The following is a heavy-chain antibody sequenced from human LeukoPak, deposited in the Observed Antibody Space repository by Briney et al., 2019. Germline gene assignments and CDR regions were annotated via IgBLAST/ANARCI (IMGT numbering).Heavy chain of an antibody. V-gene: IGHV4-59*01. J-gene: IGHJ4*02. Sequence: ASETLSLTCTVSGGSISSYYWSWIRQPPGKGLEWIGYIYYSGSTNYNPSLKSRVTISVDTSKNQFSLKLSSVTAADTAVYYCARYILTGHYRGSYFDYWGQGTLVTVSS. CDR2: IYYSGST. D-gene: IGHD3-9*01. CDR3: ARYILTGHYRGSYFDY. CDR1: GGSISSYY.